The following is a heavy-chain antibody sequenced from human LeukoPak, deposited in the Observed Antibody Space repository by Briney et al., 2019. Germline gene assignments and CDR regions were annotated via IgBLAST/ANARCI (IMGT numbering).Heavy chain of an antibody. CDR3: ARDGGLYSVVRGADYNQFDY. V-gene: IGHV3-30*02. CDR1: GFTFSSYG. J-gene: IGHJ4*02. CDR2: IRYDGSNQ. D-gene: IGHD3-10*01. Sequence: QPGGSLRLSCAASGFTFSSYGIHWVRQAPGKGLEWVAFIRYDGSNQYYADSVKGRFTITRDNSKSTVYLQMNSVGAEDTAVYYCARDGGLYSVVRGADYNQFDYWGQGTLVTVSS.